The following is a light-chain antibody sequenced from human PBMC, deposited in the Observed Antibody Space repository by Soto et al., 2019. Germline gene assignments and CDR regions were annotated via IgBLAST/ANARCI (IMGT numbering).Light chain of an antibody. CDR3: QQLFSYPLFT. CDR2: AAS. CDR1: QGISSY. Sequence: DIPLTQSPSFLSASVGDRVTITCRASQGISSYLAWYQQKPGKAPKLLIYAASTLQSGVPSRFSGSGSGTEFTLTISSLQPGDFASYYCQQLFSYPLFTFGPGTKVDIK. J-gene: IGKJ3*01. V-gene: IGKV1-9*01.